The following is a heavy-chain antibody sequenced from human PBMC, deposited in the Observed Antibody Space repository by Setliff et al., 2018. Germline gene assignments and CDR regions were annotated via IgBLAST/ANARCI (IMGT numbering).Heavy chain of an antibody. Sequence: GGSLRLSCAASGVTFSRHAMHWVRQAPGKGLEWVAVMSNDGSDKNYADSVKGRFTISRDNSKNTLYLQMNSLRAEDTAVYYCAKDESRYSSSWYIYWGQGTLVTVSS. CDR2: MSNDGSDK. CDR1: GVTFSRHA. D-gene: IGHD6-13*01. CDR3: AKDESRYSSSWYIY. V-gene: IGHV3-30*01. J-gene: IGHJ4*02.